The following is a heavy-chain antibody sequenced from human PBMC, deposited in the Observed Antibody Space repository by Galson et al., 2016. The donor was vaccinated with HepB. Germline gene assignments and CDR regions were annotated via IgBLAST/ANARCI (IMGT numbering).Heavy chain of an antibody. CDR3: ARGDSSYCNGGKCQNYAMDV. CDR2: IYTSGNT. J-gene: IGHJ6*04. D-gene: IGHD2-15*01. Sequence: TLSLTCSVSDGSIRSGNYYWNWIRQPAGKGLQWIGRIYTSGNTNYHPPLRSRVTISVDTSKNQFSLKLNSVTAADTAVYFCARGDSSYCNGGKCQNYAMDVWGKGTTVTVSS. CDR1: DGSIRSGNYY. V-gene: IGHV4-61*02.